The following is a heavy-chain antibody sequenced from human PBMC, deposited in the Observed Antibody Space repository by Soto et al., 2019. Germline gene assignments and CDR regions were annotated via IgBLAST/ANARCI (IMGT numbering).Heavy chain of an antibody. CDR1: GYTFTGYY. CDR3: ARGRRTYCSGGSCYLQLYYFDY. Sequence: ASVKVSCKASGYTFTGYYMHWVRQVPGQGLEWMGWINPNSGGTNYAQKFQGWVTMTRDTSISTAYMELSRLRSDDTAVYYCARGRRTYCSGGSCYLQLYYFDYWGQGTLVTVS. J-gene: IGHJ4*02. CDR2: INPNSGGT. D-gene: IGHD2-15*01. V-gene: IGHV1-2*04.